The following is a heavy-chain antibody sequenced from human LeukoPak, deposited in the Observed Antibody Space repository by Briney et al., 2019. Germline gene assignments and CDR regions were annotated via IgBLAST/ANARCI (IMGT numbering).Heavy chain of an antibody. D-gene: IGHD3-10*01. CDR2: IYYSGST. CDR1: GGSISSYY. J-gene: IGHJ4*02. Sequence: KPSETLSLTCTVSGGSISSYYWSWIRQPPGKGLEWIGYIYYSGSTNYNPSLKSRVTISVDTSKNQFSLKLSSVAAADTAVYYCASSYYNGSGSYYGLVYFDYWGQGTLVTVSS. CDR3: ASSYYNGSGSYYGLVYFDY. V-gene: IGHV4-59*01.